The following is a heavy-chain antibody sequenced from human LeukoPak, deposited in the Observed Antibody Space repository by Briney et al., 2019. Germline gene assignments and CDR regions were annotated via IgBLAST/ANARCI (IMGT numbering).Heavy chain of an antibody. D-gene: IGHD1-26*01. CDR2: LYHGGST. J-gene: IGHJ4*02. Sequence: GGSLRLSCAASGFTVSTNYMSWVRQAPGKGLEWVSVLYHGGSTYYADSVKGRFTISRDNAKNSLYLQMNSLRAEDTAVYYCARDPSGSLNLDFWGQGGLVTVSS. V-gene: IGHV3-53*01. CDR1: GFTVSTNY. CDR3: ARDPSGSLNLDF.